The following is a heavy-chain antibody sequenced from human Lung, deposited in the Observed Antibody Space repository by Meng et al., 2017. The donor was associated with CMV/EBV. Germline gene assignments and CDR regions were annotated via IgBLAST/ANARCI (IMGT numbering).Heavy chain of an antibody. D-gene: IGHD3-22*01. Sequence: GESLKISCAASGFTFSSYWMHWVRQAPGKGLVWVSRINSDGSSTSYADSVKGRFTISRDNAKNTLYLQMNSLRAEDTAVYYCARDHYYDSSGLDYWGQGTXVTVYS. CDR3: ARDHYYDSSGLDY. V-gene: IGHV3-74*01. J-gene: IGHJ4*02. CDR2: INSDGSST. CDR1: GFTFSSYW.